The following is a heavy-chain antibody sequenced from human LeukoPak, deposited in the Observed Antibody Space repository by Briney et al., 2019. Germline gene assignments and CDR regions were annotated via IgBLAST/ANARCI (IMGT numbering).Heavy chain of an antibody. J-gene: IGHJ4*02. V-gene: IGHV1-2*02. Sequence: ASVKVSCKASGYTFTGYYMHWVRQAPGQGLEWMGWINPNSGGTNYAQKFQGRVTMTRDTSISTAYMELSRLRSDDTAVYYCAREDSSSWYQSISGAFDYWGQGTLVTVSS. CDR2: INPNSGGT. CDR1: GYTFTGYY. CDR3: AREDSSSWYQSISGAFDY. D-gene: IGHD6-13*01.